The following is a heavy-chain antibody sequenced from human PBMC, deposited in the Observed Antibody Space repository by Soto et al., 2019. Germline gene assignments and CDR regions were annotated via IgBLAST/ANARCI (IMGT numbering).Heavy chain of an antibody. CDR3: AKTSNGYPYYFDY. CDR1: AFTFSSYA. J-gene: IGHJ4*02. V-gene: IGHV3-23*01. Sequence: GGSLRLSCAASAFTFSSYAMTWVRQSPGKGLEWVSTISSSGASTYYADSVKGRFTISRDNSKNTLYLQMNSLRAEDTAVYYCAKTSNGYPYYFDYWGQGALVTVSS. D-gene: IGHD3-22*01. CDR2: ISSSGAST.